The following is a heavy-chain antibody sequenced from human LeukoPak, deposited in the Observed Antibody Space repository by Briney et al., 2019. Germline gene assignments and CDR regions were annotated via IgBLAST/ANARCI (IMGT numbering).Heavy chain of an antibody. V-gene: IGHV3-11*01. J-gene: IGHJ4*02. CDR2: ISSSGGTI. Sequence: GGSLRLSCAASGFTFSDYYINWIRQAPGKGLEWVSYISSSGGTIYYADSVRGRFTISRDNPKNSLYLQMNSLRAEDTAVYYCVWGGYRSFDYWGQGTLVTVSS. CDR3: VWGGYRSFDY. CDR1: GFTFSDYY. D-gene: IGHD3-16*02.